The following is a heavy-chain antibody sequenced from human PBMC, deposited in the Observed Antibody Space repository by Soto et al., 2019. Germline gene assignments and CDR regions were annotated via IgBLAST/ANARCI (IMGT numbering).Heavy chain of an antibody. CDR1: GFTFRNYT. CDR3: AGRSGSSDY. D-gene: IGHD3-10*01. Sequence: PGGSLRLSCAASGFTFRNYTMHWVRQAPGKGLEWVALISYDEIDKYFADAVKGRFTISRDNSKNTLYLQMDSLRAEDTAVYYCAGRSGSSDYWGRGTLVTVSS. CDR2: ISYDEIDK. J-gene: IGHJ4*02. V-gene: IGHV3-30*04.